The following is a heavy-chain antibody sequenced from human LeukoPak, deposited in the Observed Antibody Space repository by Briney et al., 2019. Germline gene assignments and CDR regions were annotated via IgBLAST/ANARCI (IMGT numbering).Heavy chain of an antibody. CDR1: GFTFDDYA. Sequence: HPGGSLRLSCAASGFTFDDYAMHWVRHAPGKGLEWVSGISWNSGSIGYADSVKGRFTISRDNAKNSLYLQMNSLRAEDTALYYCAKGKGGSYYLPMDVWGKGTTVTISS. J-gene: IGHJ6*03. CDR3: AKGKGGSYYLPMDV. V-gene: IGHV3-9*01. CDR2: ISWNSGSI. D-gene: IGHD1-26*01.